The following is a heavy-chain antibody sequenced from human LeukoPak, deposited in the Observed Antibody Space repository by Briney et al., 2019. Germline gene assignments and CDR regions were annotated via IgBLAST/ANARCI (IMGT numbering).Heavy chain of an antibody. V-gene: IGHV4-34*01. D-gene: IGHD5-18*01. CDR1: GGSFSGYY. CDR3: ARGRGYSYGYQARGMDV. Sequence: SETLSLTCAVYGGSFSGYYWSWIRQPPGKGLEWIGEINHSGSTNYNPSLKSRVTISVDTSKNQFSLKLSSVTAADTAVYYCARGRGYSYGYQARGMDVWGQGTTVTVSS. J-gene: IGHJ6*02. CDR2: INHSGST.